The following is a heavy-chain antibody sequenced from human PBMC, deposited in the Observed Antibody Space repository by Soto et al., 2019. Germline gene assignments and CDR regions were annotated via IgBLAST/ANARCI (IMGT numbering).Heavy chain of an antibody. D-gene: IGHD1-7*01. CDR3: ATMGTPATGLYYFDY. CDR2: ISYSGST. V-gene: IGHV4-30-4*01. CDR1: GGSISSGNYY. Sequence: QVQLQESGPGLVKPSQTLSLTCTVSGGSISSGNYYWSWIRQPPGKGLEWIGFISYSGSTYYNASLKSRFTISVDTSQNQFSLNLSFVTAADTAVYYCATMGTPATGLYYFDYWGQGTLVTVSS. J-gene: IGHJ4*02.